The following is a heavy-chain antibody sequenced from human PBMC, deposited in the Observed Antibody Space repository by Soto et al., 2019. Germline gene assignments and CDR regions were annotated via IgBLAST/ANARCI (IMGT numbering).Heavy chain of an antibody. V-gene: IGHV3-30*18. CDR2: ISYDGSNK. CDR1: GFTFSSYG. J-gene: IGHJ4*02. CDR3: AKADSSGFDY. D-gene: IGHD3-22*01. Sequence: SGGSLRLSCAASGFTFSSYGMHWVRQAPGKGLEWVAVISYDGSNKYYADSVKGRFTISRDSSKNTLYLQMNSLRAEDTAVYYCAKADSSGFDYWGQGTLVTVSS.